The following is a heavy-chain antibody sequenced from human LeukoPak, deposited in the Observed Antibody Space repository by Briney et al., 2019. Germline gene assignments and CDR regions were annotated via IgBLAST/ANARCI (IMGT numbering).Heavy chain of an antibody. CDR1: GFTFSSYS. Sequence: GGSLRLSCAASGFTFSSYSMNWVRQAPGKGLEWLSSIGSTGAYIFYADSVKGRFTVSRDNAKNSLYLQMNSLRAEDTAVYYCARDRWELLRSVDYWGQGTLVTVSS. CDR3: ARDRWELLRSVDY. CDR2: IGSTGAYI. V-gene: IGHV3-21*01. D-gene: IGHD2-15*01. J-gene: IGHJ4*02.